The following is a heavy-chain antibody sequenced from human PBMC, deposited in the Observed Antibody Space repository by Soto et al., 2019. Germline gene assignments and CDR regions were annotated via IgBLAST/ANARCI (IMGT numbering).Heavy chain of an antibody. CDR2: IDPSDSYT. CDR3: ANRPLDYYGSGSYYHYYYYGMDV. CDR1: GYSFTSYW. Sequence: GESLKISCKESGYSFTSYWISWVRQMPGKGLEWMGRIDPSDSYTNYSPSFQGHVTISADKSISTAYLQWSSLKASDTAMYYCANRPLDYYGSGSYYHYYYYGMDVWGQGALATVSS. J-gene: IGHJ6*02. V-gene: IGHV5-10-1*01. D-gene: IGHD3-10*01.